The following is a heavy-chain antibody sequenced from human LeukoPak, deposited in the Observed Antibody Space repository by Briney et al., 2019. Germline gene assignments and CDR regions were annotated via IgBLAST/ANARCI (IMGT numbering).Heavy chain of an antibody. CDR2: INPNSGGT. CDR3: ARGGSGSYWYFDY. V-gene: IGHV1-2*04. D-gene: IGHD3-10*01. J-gene: IGHJ4*02. Sequence: GASVKVSCKASGYTFTGYYMHWVRQAPGQGLEWMGWINPNSGGTNYAQKFQGWVTMTRDTSISTAYMELSRLRSDDTAVYYCARGGSGSYWYFDYWGQGTLVTVSS. CDR1: GYTFTGYY.